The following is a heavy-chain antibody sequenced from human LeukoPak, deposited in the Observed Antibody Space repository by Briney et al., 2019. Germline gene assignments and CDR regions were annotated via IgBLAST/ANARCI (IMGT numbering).Heavy chain of an antibody. V-gene: IGHV3-9*03. CDR3: AKDSSRRPYNWFDP. D-gene: IGHD2-2*01. Sequence: PGRSLRLSCAASGFTFDDYAMHWVRQAPGKGLEWVSGISWNSGSIGYADSVKGRFTISRDNAKNSLYLQMNSLRAEDMALYYCAKDSSRRPYNWFDPWGQGTLVTVSS. CDR2: ISWNSGSI. CDR1: GFTFDDYA. J-gene: IGHJ5*02.